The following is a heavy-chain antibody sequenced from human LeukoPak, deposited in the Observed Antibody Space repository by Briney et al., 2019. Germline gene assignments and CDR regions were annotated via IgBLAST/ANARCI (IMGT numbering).Heavy chain of an antibody. CDR1: GYTFTVYH. J-gene: IGHJ4*02. D-gene: IGHD6-13*01. CDR2: INPYSGDT. Sequence: ASVKVSCXASGYTFTVYHIHWVRQAHGQGLEWMGRINPYSGDTNFAQKFQGRVTMTRDTSITTAYMDLSSLTPDDTAVYFCARDQGSLTRSWYTGYWGQGTQVTVSS. V-gene: IGHV1-2*06. CDR3: ARDQGSLTRSWYTGY.